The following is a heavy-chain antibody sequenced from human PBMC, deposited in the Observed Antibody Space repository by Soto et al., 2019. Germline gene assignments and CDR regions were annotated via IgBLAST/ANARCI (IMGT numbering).Heavy chain of an antibody. J-gene: IGHJ4*02. D-gene: IGHD4-17*01. V-gene: IGHV4-59*12. CDR1: GCSISSYY. CDR3: ARAYGGNVFDY. CDR2: IYYGGST. Sequence: SETLSLTCTVSGCSISSYYWSWIRQPPGKGLEWIGDIYYGGSTNYNPSLKSRVTISVDTSKNQFSLKLSSVTAADTAVYYCARAYGGNVFDYWGQGTLVTVSS.